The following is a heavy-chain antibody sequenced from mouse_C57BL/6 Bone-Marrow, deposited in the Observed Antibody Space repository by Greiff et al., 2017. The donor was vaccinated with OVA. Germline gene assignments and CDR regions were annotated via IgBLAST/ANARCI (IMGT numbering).Heavy chain of an antibody. V-gene: IGHV5-6*02. Sequence: EVKLMESGGDLVKPGGSLKLSCAASGFTFSSYGMSWVRQTPDKRLEWVATISSGGSYTYYPDSVKGRFTLSRDNAKNTLYLQMSSLKSEDTAMHYCARRDGYYPWFAYWGQGTLVTVSA. CDR1: GFTFSSYG. D-gene: IGHD2-3*01. CDR3: ARRDGYYPWFAY. CDR2: ISSGGSYT. J-gene: IGHJ3*01.